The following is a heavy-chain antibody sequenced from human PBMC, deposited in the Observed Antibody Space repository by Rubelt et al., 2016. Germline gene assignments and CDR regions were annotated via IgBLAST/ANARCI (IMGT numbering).Heavy chain of an antibody. CDR3: ARSYTSDLDY. D-gene: IGHD2-2*02. V-gene: IGHV1-2*02. Sequence: QLMQSGAEVKKPGASVRVSCKASGDTFSGYYVHWVRQAPGQGLEWLGWINANSGDPKYSQRFQGRVPLSRGTPVATAYMELSGLRSDDTAVYYCARSYTSDLDYWGQGTLVTVSS. CDR2: INANSGDP. CDR1: GDTFSGYY. J-gene: IGHJ4*02.